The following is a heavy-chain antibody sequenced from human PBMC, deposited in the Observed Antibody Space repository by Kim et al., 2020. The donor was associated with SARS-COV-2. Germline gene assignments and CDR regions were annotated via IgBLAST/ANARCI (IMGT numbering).Heavy chain of an antibody. CDR3: AAARYCSGGSCFLAFGI. D-gene: IGHD2-15*01. V-gene: IGHV1-58*01. Sequence: SVKVSCKASGFTFTSSAVQWVRQARGQRLEWIGWIVVGSGNTNYAQKFQERVTITRDMSTSTAYMELSSLRSEDTAVYYFAAARYCSGGSCFLAFGIWGQGNMVPVSS. J-gene: IGHJ3*02. CDR1: GFTFTSSA. CDR2: IVVGSGNT.